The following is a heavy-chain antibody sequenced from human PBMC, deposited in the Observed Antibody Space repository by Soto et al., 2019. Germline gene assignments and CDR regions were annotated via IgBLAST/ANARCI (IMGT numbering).Heavy chain of an antibody. CDR1: GFTFDDYG. J-gene: IGHJ4*02. V-gene: IGHV3-20*04. CDR3: ARVRYGGYREYYFDY. D-gene: IGHD5-12*01. CDR2: INWNGGST. Sequence: GGSLRLSCAASGFTFDDYGMSWVRQAPGKGLEWVSGINWNGGSTGYADYVKGRFTISRDNAKNSLYLQMNSLRSEDTSLYYCARVRYGGYREYYFDYWGQGTLVTVSS.